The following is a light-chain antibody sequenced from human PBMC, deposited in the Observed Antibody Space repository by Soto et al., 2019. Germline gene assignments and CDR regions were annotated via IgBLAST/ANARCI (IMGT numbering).Light chain of an antibody. CDR2: GNI. Sequence: QSALTQPPSVSGAPGQTVTISCTGTSSNIGSHFDVHWYQHLPGTVPKLLIYGNIHRPSGVPDRFSGFKSATSASLAIAGLQAEDEADYYCQSYDTGLSGVVFGGGTKVTV. CDR1: SSNIGSHFD. J-gene: IGLJ2*01. CDR3: QSYDTGLSGVV. V-gene: IGLV1-40*01.